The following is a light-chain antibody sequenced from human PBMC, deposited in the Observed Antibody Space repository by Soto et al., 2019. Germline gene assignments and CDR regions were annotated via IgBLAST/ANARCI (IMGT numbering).Light chain of an antibody. CDR2: DAS. CDR3: HQRSNWPPMS. V-gene: IGKV3-11*01. Sequence: EIVLTQSAATLSLSPGERATLSCRASQRVRSYLAWYQQKPGQAPRLLIYDASNRAPGIPARFSDSGSGTDFTLTVSSLEPDDFAVYYCHQRSNWPPMSFGQGTGLQTK. CDR1: QRVRSY. J-gene: IGKJ5*01.